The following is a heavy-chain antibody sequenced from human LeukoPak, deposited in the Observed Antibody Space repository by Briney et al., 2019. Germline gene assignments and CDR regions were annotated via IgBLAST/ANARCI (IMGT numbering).Heavy chain of an antibody. CDR3: ARGLGQWLVPRRTFAY. CDR2: INPNSGGT. Sequence: GASVNVSCKASGYTFTGYYMHWVRQAPGQGLEWMGGINPNSGGTNYAQKFQGRVTMTRDTSISTAYMELSRLRSDDTAVYYCARGLGQWLVPRRTFAYWGQGTLVTVSS. CDR1: GYTFTGYY. J-gene: IGHJ4*02. D-gene: IGHD6-19*01. V-gene: IGHV1-2*02.